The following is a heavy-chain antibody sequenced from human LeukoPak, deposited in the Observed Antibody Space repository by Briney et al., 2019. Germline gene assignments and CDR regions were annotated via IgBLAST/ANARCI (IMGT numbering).Heavy chain of an antibody. Sequence: CGPTLVKATQTLTLTGTFAGFALGTRGVGVGWSRQPPGKALERLSLTYWDDDKRYSPSLKSRLTITKDTSKNQVVLTMTNMDPVDTATYYCAHSANLYYYGSGSLDYWGQGTLVTVSS. CDR1: GFALGTRGVG. V-gene: IGHV2-5*02. J-gene: IGHJ4*02. CDR2: TYWDDDK. CDR3: AHSANLYYYGSGSLDY. D-gene: IGHD3-10*01.